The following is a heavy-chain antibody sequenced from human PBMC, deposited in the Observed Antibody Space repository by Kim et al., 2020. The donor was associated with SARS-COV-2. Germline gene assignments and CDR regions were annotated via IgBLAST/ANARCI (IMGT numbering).Heavy chain of an antibody. CDR3: SRADYYDSRGYRP. J-gene: IGHJ5*02. CDR2: MYYSGST. V-gene: IGHV4-61*01. Sequence: SETLSLTCTVAGGSVSSGSYYWSWIRQPPGKGLEWIGYMYYSGSTNYNPSLKSRGTISVDKSKNQFSLKLISVTAADTAVDYCSRADYYDSRGYRPWGQG. CDR1: GGSVSSGSYY. D-gene: IGHD3-22*01.